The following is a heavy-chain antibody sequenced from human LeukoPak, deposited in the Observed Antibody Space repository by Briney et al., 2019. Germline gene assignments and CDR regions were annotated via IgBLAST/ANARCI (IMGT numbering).Heavy chain of an antibody. V-gene: IGHV3-23*01. CDR2: ISGSGGST. CDR3: AKDICSGGSCYSPLGFDY. Sequence: GGSLRLSCAASGFTFSSYAMSWVRQAPGKGLEWVSAISGSGGSTYYADSVKGRFTISRDNSKNTLYLQMNGLRAEDTAVYYCAKDICSGGSCYSPLGFDYWGQGTLVTVSS. J-gene: IGHJ4*02. CDR1: GFTFSSYA. D-gene: IGHD2-15*01.